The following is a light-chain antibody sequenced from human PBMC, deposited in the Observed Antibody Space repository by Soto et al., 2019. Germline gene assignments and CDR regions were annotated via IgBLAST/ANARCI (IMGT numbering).Light chain of an antibody. Sequence: DIQMTQSPSAMSASVGDRVTITCRASQGIAKYLAWFQQKPGKAPKRLIYEAASLESGVPARFSGGGSGTDFTLTISSLQPEDSAVYYCLQHDSYPLTFGGGTKVEIK. CDR1: QGIAKY. J-gene: IGKJ4*01. V-gene: IGKV1-17*03. CDR3: LQHDSYPLT. CDR2: EAA.